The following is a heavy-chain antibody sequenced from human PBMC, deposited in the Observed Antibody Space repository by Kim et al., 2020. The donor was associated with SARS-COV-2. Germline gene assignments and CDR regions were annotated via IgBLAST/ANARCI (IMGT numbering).Heavy chain of an antibody. V-gene: IGHV3-23*01. Sequence: GSGGSTYYADSVKGRFTISRDNSKNTLYLQMNSLRAEDTAVYYCAKGLWFGGQGTLVTVSS. J-gene: IGHJ4*02. CDR2: GSGGST. D-gene: IGHD3-10*01. CDR3: AKGLWF.